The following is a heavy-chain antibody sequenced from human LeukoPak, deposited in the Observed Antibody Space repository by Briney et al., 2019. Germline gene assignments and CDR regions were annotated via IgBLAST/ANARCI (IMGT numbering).Heavy chain of an antibody. Sequence: SSETLSLTCTVSGGSISSYYWSWIRQPPGKGLEWIGYIYYSGSTNYNPSLKSRVTISVDTSKNQFSLKLSSVTAADTAVYYCARETTADSNFDYWGQGTLVTVSS. J-gene: IGHJ4*02. CDR3: ARETTADSNFDY. CDR1: GGSISSYY. V-gene: IGHV4-59*01. CDR2: IYYSGST. D-gene: IGHD1-1*01.